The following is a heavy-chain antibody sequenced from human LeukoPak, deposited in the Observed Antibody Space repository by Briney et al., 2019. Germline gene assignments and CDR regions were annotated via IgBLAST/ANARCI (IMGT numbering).Heavy chain of an antibody. Sequence: ASVKVSCKASGYTFTSYGISWVRQAPGQGLEWMGWISAYNGNTNYAQKFQGRVTMTRDTSISTAYMELSRLRSDDTAVYYCARYTVMPTFDYWGQGTLVTVSS. V-gene: IGHV1-18*01. CDR1: GYTFTSYG. D-gene: IGHD3-16*01. CDR2: ISAYNGNT. CDR3: ARYTVMPTFDY. J-gene: IGHJ4*02.